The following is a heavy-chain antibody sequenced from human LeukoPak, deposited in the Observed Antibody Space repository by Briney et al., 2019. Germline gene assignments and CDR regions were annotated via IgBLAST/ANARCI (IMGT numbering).Heavy chain of an antibody. Sequence: PGGSLRLSCAASGFTFSSYSMNWVRQAPGKGLEWVSSISSSSSYIYYADSVKGRFTISRDNAKNSLYLQMNSLRAEDTAVYYCARARVRRWFGESRFDYWGQGTLVTVSS. V-gene: IGHV3-21*01. CDR1: GFTFSSYS. CDR2: ISSSSSYI. D-gene: IGHD3-10*01. J-gene: IGHJ4*02. CDR3: ARARVRRWFGESRFDY.